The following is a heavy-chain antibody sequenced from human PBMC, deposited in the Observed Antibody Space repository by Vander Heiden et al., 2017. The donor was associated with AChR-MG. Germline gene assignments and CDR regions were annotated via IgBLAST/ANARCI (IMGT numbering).Heavy chain of an antibody. CDR1: ADSVSGSY. CDR2: IYNNGTV. D-gene: IGHD6-13*01. J-gene: IGHJ4*02. CDR3: ARGGASSLPFVS. V-gene: IGHV4-59*02. Sequence: QVQLQESGPGLVKPSETLSLTCTVSADSVSGSYWSWIRQPPWKGLEWIGWIYNNGTVSFSPSFWSRVTMSVDTSKNQFSLKLNSVTSADTAIYYCARGGASSLPFVSWGQGALVIVSS.